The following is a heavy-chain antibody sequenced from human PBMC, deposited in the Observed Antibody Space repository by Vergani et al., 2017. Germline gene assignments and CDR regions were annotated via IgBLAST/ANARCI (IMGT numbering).Heavy chain of an antibody. J-gene: IGHJ4*02. CDR2: IIPIFGTA. Sequence: QVQLVQSGAEVKKPGSSVKVSCKASGGTFSSYAISWVRQAPGQGLEWMGGIIPIFGTANYAQKLQGRVTMTTDTSTSTAYMELRSLRSDDTALYYCARDGLYGDYSALEYWGQGTLVTVSS. CDR1: GGTFSSYA. CDR3: ARDGLYGDYSALEY. D-gene: IGHD4-17*01. V-gene: IGHV1-69*06.